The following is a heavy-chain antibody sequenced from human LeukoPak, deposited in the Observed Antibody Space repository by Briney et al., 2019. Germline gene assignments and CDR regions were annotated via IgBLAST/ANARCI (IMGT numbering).Heavy chain of an antibody. V-gene: IGHV1-18*01. J-gene: IGHJ5*02. CDR1: GYTYTTDG. Sequence: ALVKVSCKASGYTYTTDGISWVRQAPGQGLEWMGWIDTYSGKTNYAQKFQGRVTMTSDTSTSTAYMELRSLRSDDTAVYYCARDRGIAEADSFDPWGQGTLVTVSS. D-gene: IGHD6-13*01. CDR2: IDTYSGKT. CDR3: ARDRGIAEADSFDP.